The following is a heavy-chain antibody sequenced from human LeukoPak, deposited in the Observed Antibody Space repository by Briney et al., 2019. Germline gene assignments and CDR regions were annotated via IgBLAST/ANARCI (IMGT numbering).Heavy chain of an antibody. Sequence: GGSLRLSCAASGFTFSSYGMHWVRQAPGKGLEWVAVISYDGSNKYYADSVKGRFTISRDNSKNTLYLQMNSLRAEDTAVYYCARSQVRGVIMGYFDYWGQGTLVTVSS. CDR3: ARSQVRGVIMGYFDY. D-gene: IGHD3-10*01. CDR1: GFTFSSYG. V-gene: IGHV3-30*03. J-gene: IGHJ4*02. CDR2: ISYDGSNK.